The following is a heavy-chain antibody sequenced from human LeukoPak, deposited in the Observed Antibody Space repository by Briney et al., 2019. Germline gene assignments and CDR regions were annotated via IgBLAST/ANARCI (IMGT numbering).Heavy chain of an antibody. Sequence: TLSLTCTVSGGSISSGGYYWSWIRQHPGKGLEWIGYIYYSGSTYYNPSLKSRVTISVDTSKNQFSLKLSSVTAADTAVYYCARDAELYYYDSSGYPGAFDIWGQGTMVTVSS. CDR3: ARDAELYYYDSSGYPGAFDI. J-gene: IGHJ3*02. CDR2: IYYSGST. V-gene: IGHV4-31*03. D-gene: IGHD3-22*01. CDR1: GGSISSGGYY.